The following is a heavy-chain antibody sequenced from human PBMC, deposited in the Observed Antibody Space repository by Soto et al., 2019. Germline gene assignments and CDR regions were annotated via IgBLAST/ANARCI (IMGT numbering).Heavy chain of an antibody. J-gene: IGHJ6*02. D-gene: IGHD2-2*01. CDR1: GFTFSSYA. V-gene: IGHV3-30-3*01. CDR3: ARSIGDIVVVPAASGYYYGMDV. CDR2: ISYDGSNK. Sequence: GGSLRLSCAASGFTFSSYAMHWVRQAPGKGLEWVAVISYDGSNKYYADSVKGRFTISRDNSKNTLYLQMNSLRAEDTAVYYCARSIGDIVVVPAASGYYYGMDVWGQGTTVTVYS.